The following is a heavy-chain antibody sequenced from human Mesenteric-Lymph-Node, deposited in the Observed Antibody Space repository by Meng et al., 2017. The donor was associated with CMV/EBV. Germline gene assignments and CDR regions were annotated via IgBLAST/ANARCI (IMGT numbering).Heavy chain of an antibody. Sequence: GESLKISCGASGFTFGAYAMHWVRQAPGKGLEWLSVISYDGVSKHYTDSVKGRFSISRDNSKNTLYLQMNSLRPEDTALYYCAITSGHTMTFGYWGQGALVTVSS. D-gene: IGHD3-22*01. CDR3: AITSGHTMTFGY. CDR1: GFTFGAYA. J-gene: IGHJ4*02. CDR2: ISYDGVSK. V-gene: IGHV3-30*10.